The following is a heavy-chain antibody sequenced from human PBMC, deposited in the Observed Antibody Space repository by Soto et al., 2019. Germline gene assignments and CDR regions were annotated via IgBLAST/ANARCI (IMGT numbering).Heavy chain of an antibody. D-gene: IGHD1-7*01. J-gene: IGHJ4*02. Sequence: QVQLQESGPGLVKPSQTLSLTCTVSGGSISSGDYYWSWIRQPPGKGLEWIGHIYYSGRTYYNPSLKSXXIXSXATSKNQFSLKLSSVTAADTAVYSCARAGTARDFDYWGQGTLVTVSS. V-gene: IGHV4-30-4*01. CDR2: IYYSGRT. CDR1: GGSISSGDYY. CDR3: ARAGTARDFDY.